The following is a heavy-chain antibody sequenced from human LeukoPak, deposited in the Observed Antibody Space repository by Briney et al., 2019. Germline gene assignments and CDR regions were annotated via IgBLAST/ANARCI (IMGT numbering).Heavy chain of an antibody. CDR2: IYTSGST. CDR1: GASISGHY. J-gene: IGHJ5*02. CDR3: ARGSDWGDWFDP. D-gene: IGHD3-16*01. V-gene: IGHV4-4*07. Sequence: SETLSLTCTVSGASISGHYWSWIRQPAGKGLEWIGRIYTSGSTNYNPSLKSRVTISVDTSKNQFSLKLSSVTAADTAVYYCARGSDWGDWFDPWGQGTLVTVSS.